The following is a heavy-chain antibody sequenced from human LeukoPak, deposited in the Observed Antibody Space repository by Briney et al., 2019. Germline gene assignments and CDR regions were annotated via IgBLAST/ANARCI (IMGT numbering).Heavy chain of an antibody. J-gene: IGHJ4*02. CDR1: GFTFSSYA. V-gene: IGHV3-23*01. Sequence: PGGSLRLYCAASGFTFSSYAMSWVRQAPGKGLEWVSAISGSGDSTYYADSVKGRFTISRDNSKNTLYLQMDSLRAEDTAIYYCAKTPHVLRGGHYHFDYWGQGTLDTVSS. CDR2: ISGSGDST. CDR3: AKTPHVLRGGHYHFDY. D-gene: IGHD2/OR15-2a*01.